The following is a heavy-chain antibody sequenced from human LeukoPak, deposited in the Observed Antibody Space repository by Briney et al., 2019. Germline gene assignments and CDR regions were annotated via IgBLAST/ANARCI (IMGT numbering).Heavy chain of an antibody. D-gene: IGHD2-2*01. Sequence: ASVKVSCKASGYTFTSYDINWVRQAPGQGLEWMGWMSPISGKTGFAQKFQGRLTMTRNTAINTAYMELSSLRSEDTAVYYCARGNREEIVVVPAAIRAGWFDPWGQGTLVTVSS. J-gene: IGHJ5*02. CDR3: ARGNREEIVVVPAAIRAGWFDP. CDR1: GYTFTSYD. V-gene: IGHV1-8*01. CDR2: MSPISGKT.